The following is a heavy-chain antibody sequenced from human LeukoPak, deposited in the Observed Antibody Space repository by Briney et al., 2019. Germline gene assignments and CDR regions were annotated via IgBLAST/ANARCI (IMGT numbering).Heavy chain of an antibody. Sequence: SETLSLTCNVSGASISSYYWTWIRQPPGKGLEWIGHIFYTGSSNYNPSLRSRVTISLNRPINQFSLRLTSVSAADTAIYYCARAGAWQIDPWGQGTLVTVSS. D-gene: IGHD3-10*01. J-gene: IGHJ5*02. CDR2: IFYTGSS. V-gene: IGHV4-59*01. CDR1: GASISSYY. CDR3: ARAGAWQIDP.